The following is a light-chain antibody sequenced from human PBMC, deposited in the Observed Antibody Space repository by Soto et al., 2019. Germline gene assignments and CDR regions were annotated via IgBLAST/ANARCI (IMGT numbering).Light chain of an antibody. CDR2: GAS. J-gene: IGKJ1*01. CDR3: KQYGSSSGT. Sequence: EIVLKQSPGTLSLSTGERATLSCRASQSVSSSYIAWYQQKPGQAPRLLIYGASSRSTSITDRLSGSGCGKDFTMTNSRMETENFAGEFCKQYGSSSGTFGQGTKVEIK. V-gene: IGKV3-20*01. CDR1: QSVSSSY.